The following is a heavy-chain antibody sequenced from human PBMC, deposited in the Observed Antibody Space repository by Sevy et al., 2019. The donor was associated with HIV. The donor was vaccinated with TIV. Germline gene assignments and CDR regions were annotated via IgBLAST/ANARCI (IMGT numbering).Heavy chain of an antibody. Sequence: GGSLRLSCAASGFTFSSYAMSWVRQAPGKGLEWVSAISGSGGSTYYADSVKGRFTISRDNSKNTLYLQMNSLRAEDTAVYYCAKGTVVVVAATAEYFQHWGQRTLVTVSS. CDR2: ISGSGGST. CDR3: AKGTVVVVAATAEYFQH. D-gene: IGHD2-15*01. V-gene: IGHV3-23*01. J-gene: IGHJ1*01. CDR1: GFTFSSYA.